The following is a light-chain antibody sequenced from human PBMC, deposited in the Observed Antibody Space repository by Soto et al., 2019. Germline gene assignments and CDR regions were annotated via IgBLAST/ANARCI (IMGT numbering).Light chain of an antibody. Sequence: QSVLTQPPSASGTPGQRVTVSCPGSSSNIGSNTVNWYQQLPGTAPKLLIYSNDQRPSGVPDRFSGSKSGNTASLTISGLQAEDAADYYCSSYTSSNIPYVFGTGTKVTVL. V-gene: IGLV1-44*01. J-gene: IGLJ1*01. CDR2: SND. CDR1: SSNIGSNT. CDR3: SSYTSSNIPYV.